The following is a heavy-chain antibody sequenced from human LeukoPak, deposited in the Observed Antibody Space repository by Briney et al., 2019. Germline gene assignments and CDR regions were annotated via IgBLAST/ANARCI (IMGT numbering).Heavy chain of an antibody. CDR3: ARGRLRYFDWLTDFDY. CDR2: ISYDGSNK. Sequence: QPGRSLRLSCAASGFTFSSYAMHWVRRAPGKGLEWVAVISYDGSNKYYADSVKGRFTISRDNPKNTLYLQMNSLRAEDTAVYYCARGRLRYFDWLTDFDYWGQGTLVTVSS. D-gene: IGHD3-9*01. V-gene: IGHV3-30-3*01. J-gene: IGHJ4*02. CDR1: GFTFSSYA.